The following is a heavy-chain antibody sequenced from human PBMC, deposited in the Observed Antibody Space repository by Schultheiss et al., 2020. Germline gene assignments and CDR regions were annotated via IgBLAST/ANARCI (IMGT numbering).Heavy chain of an antibody. J-gene: IGHJ6*02. CDR3: ARVEGGGDSREDYYYYYGMDV. CDR1: GYTFTSYG. CDR2: ISAYNGNT. Sequence: ASVKVSCKASGYTFTSYGISWVRQAPGQGLEWMGWISAYNGNTNYAQKLQGRVTMTTDTSTSTAYMELRSLRSDDTAVYYCARVEGGGDSREDYYYYYGMDVWGQGTTVTVSS. D-gene: IGHD4-23*01. V-gene: IGHV1-18*04.